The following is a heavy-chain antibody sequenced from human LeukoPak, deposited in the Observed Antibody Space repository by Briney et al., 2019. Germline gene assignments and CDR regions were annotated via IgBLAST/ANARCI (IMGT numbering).Heavy chain of an antibody. D-gene: IGHD2-15*01. CDR1: GGSISSGGYY. CDR3: VGQGYCSGGSCYRVVYYYYYGMDV. J-gene: IGHJ6*02. Sequence: PSQTLSLTCTVSGGSISSGGYYWSWIRQHPGKGLEWIGYIYYSGSTYYNPSLKSRVTISVDTSKNQFSLKLSSVTAADTAVYYCVGQGYCSGGSCYRVVYYYYYGMDVWGQGTTVTVSS. V-gene: IGHV4-31*03. CDR2: IYYSGST.